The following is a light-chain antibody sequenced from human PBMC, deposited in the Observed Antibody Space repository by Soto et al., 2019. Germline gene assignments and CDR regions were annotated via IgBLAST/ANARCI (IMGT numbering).Light chain of an antibody. CDR2: GAF. J-gene: IGKJ4*01. CDR3: QQYNNWPLT. V-gene: IGKV3-15*01. CDR1: QRVGGD. Sequence: ETVMTQSPATLSVSPGQGATLSCRASQRVGGDLAWYQQKPGQAPRLLIYGAFARATAIPGRFSGSGSGTEFTLTISSLQSEDSAVYYCQQYNNWPLTFCGGTKVEIK.